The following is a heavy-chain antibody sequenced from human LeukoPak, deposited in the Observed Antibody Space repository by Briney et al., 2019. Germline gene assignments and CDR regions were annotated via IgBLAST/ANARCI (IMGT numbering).Heavy chain of an antibody. Sequence: SETLSLTCTVSGGSISSSSYYWGWIRQPPGKGLEWIGSIYYSGSTYYNPSLKSRVTISVDTSKNQFSLKLSSVTAADTAVYYCARVGAVEQQLGLYFDYWGQGTLVTVSS. CDR3: ARVGAVEQQLGLYFDY. V-gene: IGHV4-39*07. CDR2: IYYSGST. J-gene: IGHJ4*02. CDR1: GGSISSSSYY. D-gene: IGHD6-13*01.